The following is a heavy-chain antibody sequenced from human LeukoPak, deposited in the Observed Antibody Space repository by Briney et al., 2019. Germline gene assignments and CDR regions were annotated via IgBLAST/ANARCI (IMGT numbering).Heavy chain of an antibody. J-gene: IGHJ5*02. CDR2: MYSGGST. Sequence: GGSLRLTCAASGFSVSSNYLSWVRQAPGKGLEWVSVMYSGGSTFYADSVKGRFTISRDNSKNTLNLQMNSLRAEDTAIYYCALHINGDYESRFDPWGQGTLVTVSS. CDR1: GFSVSSNY. V-gene: IGHV3-53*01. D-gene: IGHD4-17*01. CDR3: ALHINGDYESRFDP.